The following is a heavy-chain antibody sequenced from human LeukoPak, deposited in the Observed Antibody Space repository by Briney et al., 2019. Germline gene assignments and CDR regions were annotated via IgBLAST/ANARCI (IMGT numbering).Heavy chain of an antibody. V-gene: IGHV4-34*01. D-gene: IGHD2-21*02. CDR1: GVSFNDYY. Sequence: SETLSLTCAVSGVSFNDYYWSWVRQTPGKGLEWMGEINHSGYTNDSPSLKSRVTLSIDTSRKQFSLNLRSVTVADTGIYYCTRMTAGHDYWGQGTLVTVSS. CDR3: TRMTAGHDY. CDR2: INHSGYT. J-gene: IGHJ4*02.